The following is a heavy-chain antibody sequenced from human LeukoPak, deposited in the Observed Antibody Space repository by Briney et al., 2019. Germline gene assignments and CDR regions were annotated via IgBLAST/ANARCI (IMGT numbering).Heavy chain of an antibody. CDR3: ARSHLYYDSSGHGY. J-gene: IGHJ4*02. V-gene: IGHV4-34*01. CDR2: IKHSGST. Sequence: SETLSRTSAAYVGSFSVYYWSWIRQPPGKGLEWIGEIKHSGSTNYNPSLKSRVTISVDTSKNQFSLKLSSVTAADTAVYYCARSHLYYDSSGHGYWGQGTLVTVSS. D-gene: IGHD3-22*01. CDR1: VGSFSVYY.